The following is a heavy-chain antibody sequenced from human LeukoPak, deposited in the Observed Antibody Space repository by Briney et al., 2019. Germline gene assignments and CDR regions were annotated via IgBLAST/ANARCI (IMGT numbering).Heavy chain of an antibody. CDR2: IFYSGST. Sequence: SETLSLTCTVSGGSVSNYYWSWIRQPPGKGLEWIGYIFYSGSTSYNPSLKSRVTISVDTSKNQFSLKLSSVTAADTAVYYCATTTIRLGYWGQGTLVTVSS. V-gene: IGHV4-59*02. J-gene: IGHJ4*02. D-gene: IGHD1-26*01. CDR3: ATTTIRLGY. CDR1: GGSVSNYY.